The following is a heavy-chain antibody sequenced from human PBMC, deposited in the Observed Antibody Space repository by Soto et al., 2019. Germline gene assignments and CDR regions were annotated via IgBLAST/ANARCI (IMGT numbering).Heavy chain of an antibody. D-gene: IGHD3-22*01. V-gene: IGHV4-59*01. CDR3: ARDDYYDSSGYYNSDAFDI. CDR2: IYYSGST. J-gene: IGHJ3*02. CDR1: GGSISSYY. Sequence: QVQLQESGPGLVKPSETLSLTCTVSGGSISSYYWSWIRQPPGKGLEWIGYIYYSGSTNYNPSLMSRVTISVDTSKNQFSLKLSSVTAADTAVYYCARDDYYDSSGYYNSDAFDIWGQGTMVTVSS.